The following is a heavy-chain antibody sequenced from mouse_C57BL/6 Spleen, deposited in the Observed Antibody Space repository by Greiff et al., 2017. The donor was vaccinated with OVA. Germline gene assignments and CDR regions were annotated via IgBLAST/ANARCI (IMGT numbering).Heavy chain of an antibody. D-gene: IGHD1-1*01. J-gene: IGHJ2*01. V-gene: IGHV1-26*01. CDR2: INPNNGGT. Sequence: EVQLQQSGPELVKPGASVKISCKASGYTFTDYYMNWVKQSHGKSLEWIGDINPNNGGTSYNQKFKGKATLTVDKSSSTAYMELRSLTSEDSAVYYCARWTTVVAPDYWGQGTTLTVSS. CDR3: ARWTTVVAPDY. CDR1: GYTFTDYY.